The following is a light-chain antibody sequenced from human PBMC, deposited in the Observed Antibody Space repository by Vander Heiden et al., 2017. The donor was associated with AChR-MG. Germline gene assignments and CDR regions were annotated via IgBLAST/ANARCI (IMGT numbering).Light chain of an antibody. Sequence: DIVMTPSPATLSVSPGERATLSCRASQSVSSNLAWYQQKPGQASRLLIYGASTRATGIPARFSGSGSGTEFTLTISSLQSEDFAVYYCQQYNNWLRTFGQGTKVEIK. CDR1: QSVSSN. CDR2: GAS. J-gene: IGKJ1*01. CDR3: QQYNNWLRT. V-gene: IGKV3-15*01.